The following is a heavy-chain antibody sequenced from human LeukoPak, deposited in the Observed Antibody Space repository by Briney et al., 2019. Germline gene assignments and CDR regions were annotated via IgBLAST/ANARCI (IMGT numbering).Heavy chain of an antibody. J-gene: IGHJ3*02. V-gene: IGHV3-21*01. Sequence: PGGSLRLSCAVSGVTLTSAWMSWVRQAPGKGLEWVSSISSSSSYIYYADSVKGRFTISRDNAKNSLYLQMNSLRAEDTAVYYCATDYADAFDIWGQGTMVTVSS. D-gene: IGHD4-17*01. CDR1: GVTLTSAW. CDR2: ISSSSSYI. CDR3: ATDYADAFDI.